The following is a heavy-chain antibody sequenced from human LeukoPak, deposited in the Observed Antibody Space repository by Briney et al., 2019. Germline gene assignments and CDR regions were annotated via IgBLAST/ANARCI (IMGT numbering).Heavy chain of an antibody. V-gene: IGHV1-2*02. CDR2: INPNSGGT. J-gene: IGHJ4*02. Sequence: ASVKVSCKASGYTLTGYYMHWVRQAPGQGLEWMGWINPNSGGTNYAQKFQGRVTMTRDTSISTAYMELSGLRSDDTAVYYCARELRRSYSSSDFDYWGQGTLVTVSS. D-gene: IGHD6-6*01. CDR3: ARELRRSYSSSDFDY. CDR1: GYTLTGYY.